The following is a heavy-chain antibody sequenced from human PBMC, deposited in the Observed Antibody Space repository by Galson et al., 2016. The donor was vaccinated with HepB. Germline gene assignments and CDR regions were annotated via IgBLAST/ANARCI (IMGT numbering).Heavy chain of an antibody. CDR3: ARGGGSAYYGMDV. Sequence: SVKVSCKASGYTFTSYGISWVRQAPGQGLQWMGWISPYNGDTNYAQKLPGRVTVTTDTSASTAYMELRSLRSDATAVYYCARGGGSAYYGMDVWGQGATVTVSS. CDR1: GYTFTSYG. J-gene: IGHJ6*02. CDR2: ISPYNGDT. V-gene: IGHV1-18*01. D-gene: IGHD1-26*01.